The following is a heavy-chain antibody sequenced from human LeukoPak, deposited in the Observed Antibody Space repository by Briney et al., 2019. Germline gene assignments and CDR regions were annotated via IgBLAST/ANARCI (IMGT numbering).Heavy chain of an antibody. D-gene: IGHD1-26*01. CDR3: AKGSTYSGSLVDY. CDR1: GFRFSSFW. Sequence: GGSLRLFCTASGFRFSSFWMSWVRQAPGKGLEWVANIKEDGSEKRYVDSVKGRFTISRDNAKHTLYLQMNSLRAEDTAVYYCAKGSTYSGSLVDYWGQGTLVTVSS. J-gene: IGHJ4*02. CDR2: IKEDGSEK. V-gene: IGHV3-7*03.